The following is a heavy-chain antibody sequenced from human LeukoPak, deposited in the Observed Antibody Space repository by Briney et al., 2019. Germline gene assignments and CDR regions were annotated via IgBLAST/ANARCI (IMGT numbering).Heavy chain of an antibody. J-gene: IGHJ4*02. V-gene: IGHV3-23*01. D-gene: IGHD6-13*01. CDR2: LSGSGLSK. CDR1: GFTFSSYA. Sequence: GRSLRLSCAASGFTFSSYAMNWVRQAPGKGLQWVSALSGSGLSKYYADSVKGRFTISRGNSKNTLYLQMNSLRAEDTAIYYCAKGISPSSSWTFDYWGQGTLVTVSS. CDR3: AKGISPSSSWTFDY.